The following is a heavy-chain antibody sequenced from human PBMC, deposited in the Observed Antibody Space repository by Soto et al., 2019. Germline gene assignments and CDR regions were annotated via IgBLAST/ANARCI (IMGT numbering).Heavy chain of an antibody. Sequence: LRPSCADSGFSFSSYSMSWVRQTPGKGLEWVAAITATGDRTYYADSVTGRFTISRDNSKKTHYLQMTSLRAEDTAMYYCATMNGYFEYWGQGTPVTVSS. V-gene: IGHV3-23*01. CDR3: ATMNGYFEY. D-gene: IGHD3-22*01. J-gene: IGHJ4*02. CDR2: ITATGDRT. CDR1: GFSFSSYS.